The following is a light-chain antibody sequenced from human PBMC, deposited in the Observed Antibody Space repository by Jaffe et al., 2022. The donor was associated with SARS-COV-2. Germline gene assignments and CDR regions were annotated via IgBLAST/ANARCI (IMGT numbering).Light chain of an antibody. Sequence: QAVLTQPSSLSASPGASASLSCTLRSGINVGTNRIYWYQQKPGSPPRYLLTYRSDSDKQQGSGVPSRFSGSKDASANAGILLISGLQSEDEADYYCMIWHSSTWVFGGGTKLTVL. V-gene: IGLV5-45*02. CDR3: MIWHSSTWV. CDR2: YRSDSDK. J-gene: IGLJ3*02. CDR1: SGINVGTNR.